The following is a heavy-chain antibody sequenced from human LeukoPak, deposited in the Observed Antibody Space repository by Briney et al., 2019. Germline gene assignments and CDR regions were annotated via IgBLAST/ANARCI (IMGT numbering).Heavy chain of an antibody. Sequence: GESLKISCKGSGCSFTSYWIGWVRQMPGIGLEWMGIIYPGDFDSRYSPSFQGQVPISADKSITTAYLPWRSLKASDTAMYYCARQVAYTSGRTFDFWGQGTLVTVSS. V-gene: IGHV5-51*01. J-gene: IGHJ4*02. CDR3: ARQVAYTSGRTFDF. CDR1: GCSFTSYW. CDR2: IYPGDFDS. D-gene: IGHD6-19*01.